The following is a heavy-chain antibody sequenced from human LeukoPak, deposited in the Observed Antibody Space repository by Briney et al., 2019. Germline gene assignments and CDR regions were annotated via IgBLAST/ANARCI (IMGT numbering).Heavy chain of an antibody. D-gene: IGHD3-10*01. CDR2: ISSSSSTI. Sequence: TGGSLRLSCAASGFTFSSYSMNWVRQAPGKGLEWVSYISSSSSTIYYADSVKGRFTISRDNAKNSLYLQMNSLRDEDTAVYYCARGPSSTMVRGVKVNWFDPWGQGTLVTVSS. V-gene: IGHV3-48*02. CDR3: ARGPSSTMVRGVKVNWFDP. J-gene: IGHJ5*02. CDR1: GFTFSSYS.